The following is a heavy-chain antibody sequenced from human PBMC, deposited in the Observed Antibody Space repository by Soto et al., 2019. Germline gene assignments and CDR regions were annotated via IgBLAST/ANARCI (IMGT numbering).Heavy chain of an antibody. V-gene: IGHV3-23*01. CDR3: AKNQGVELVPLATVDWFDP. CDR2: ISGSGFKK. D-gene: IGHD1-26*01. CDR1: GFIFESFG. J-gene: IGHJ5*02. Sequence: GGSLRLSCAASGFIFESFGMSWVRQAPGKGLEWISSISGSGFKKYYADSVKGRFTISRDNSKSTVYLELNNLSAEDTAVYHCAKNQGVELVPLATVDWFDPWGQGSVVTVSS.